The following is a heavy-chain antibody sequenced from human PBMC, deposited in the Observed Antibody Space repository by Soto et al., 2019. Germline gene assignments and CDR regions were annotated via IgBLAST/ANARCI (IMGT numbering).Heavy chain of an antibody. J-gene: IGHJ4*02. V-gene: IGHV3-20*04. CDR3: ARFAYCGGDCYFAPFDY. D-gene: IGHD2-21*02. CDR2: INWNGGSA. Sequence: EVQLVESGGGVVRPGGSLRLSCAASGFTFDDYGMSWVRHPPEKGLEWVSGINWNGGSAGYADSVKGRFTISGENAKNSLYLQMNSLSAEYTALYYCARFAYCGGDCYFAPFDYWGQGTLVTVSS. CDR1: GFTFDDYG.